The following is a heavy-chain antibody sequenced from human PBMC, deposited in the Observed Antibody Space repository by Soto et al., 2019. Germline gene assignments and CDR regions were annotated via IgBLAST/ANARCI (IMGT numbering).Heavy chain of an antibody. CDR2: ISYDGSDK. D-gene: IGHD5-12*01. CDR1: GFTFSSYG. J-gene: IGHJ6*02. V-gene: IGHV3-30*18. Sequence: PGGSVRLSCAGSGFTFSSYGMHWVRQAPGKGLEWVAVISYDGSDKYYGDSVKGRFTISRDDSKNTLYLQMNSLRAEDTAVYYCAKPLNYSGYGRYYYYGMDVWGQGTTVTVS. CDR3: AKPLNYSGYGRYYYYGMDV.